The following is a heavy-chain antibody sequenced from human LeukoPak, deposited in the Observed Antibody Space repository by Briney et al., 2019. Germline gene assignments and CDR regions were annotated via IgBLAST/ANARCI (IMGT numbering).Heavy chain of an antibody. CDR2: IYYSGST. D-gene: IGHD6-19*01. Sequence: SETLSLTCTVSGGSISSYYWSWIRQPPGKGLEWIGYIYYSGSTNYNPSLKSRVTISVDTSKNQFSLKLSSVTAADTAVYYCARRVIAVAGTLYYYYYMDVWGKGTTVTVSS. CDR1: GGSISSYY. V-gene: IGHV4-59*01. J-gene: IGHJ6*03. CDR3: ARRVIAVAGTLYYYYYMDV.